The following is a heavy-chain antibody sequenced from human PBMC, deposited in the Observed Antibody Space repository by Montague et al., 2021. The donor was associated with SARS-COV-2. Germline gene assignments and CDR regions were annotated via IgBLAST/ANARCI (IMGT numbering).Heavy chain of an antibody. CDR1: GFTFSSYS. J-gene: IGHJ4*02. CDR3: ARGVRGSGTRSL. CDR2: ISGSSYI. D-gene: IGHD2-2*01. V-gene: IGHV3-21*01. Sequence: SLRLSCAASGFTFSSYSMNWVRQAPGKGLEWVSSISGSSYIYYADSVKGRFTISRDNAKNSLYLQMNSLRAEDTAVYYCARGVRGSGTRSLWGQGTLVTVSS.